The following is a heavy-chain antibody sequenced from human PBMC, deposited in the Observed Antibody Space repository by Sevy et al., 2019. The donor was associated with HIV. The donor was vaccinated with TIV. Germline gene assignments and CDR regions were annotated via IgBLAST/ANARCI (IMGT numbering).Heavy chain of an antibody. D-gene: IGHD3-22*01. CDR2: ISSSSSTI. J-gene: IGHJ3*02. V-gene: IGHV3-48*02. CDR3: ARSVSRITMIVVVNDAFDI. Sequence: GGSLRLSCAASGFTFSSYSMNWVRQAPGKGLEWVSYISSSSSTIYYADSVKGRFTISRDNAKNSLYLQMNSLRDEDTAVYYCARSVSRITMIVVVNDAFDIWGQGTMVTASS. CDR1: GFTFSSYS.